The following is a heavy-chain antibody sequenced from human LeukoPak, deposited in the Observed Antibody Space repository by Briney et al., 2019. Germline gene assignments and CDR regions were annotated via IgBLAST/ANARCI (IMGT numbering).Heavy chain of an antibody. D-gene: IGHD7-27*01. V-gene: IGHV3-7*03. CDR3: ARDGVHWGEGDY. CDR1: GFTFRDPW. Sequence: GGSLRLSCAASGFTFRDPWMTWVRQAPGKGLEWLANIRYDGKEKFYADSVKGRFAISKDNRRNILYLEMRNLRTEETAVYYCARDGVHWGEGDYWGPGTSVTV. CDR2: IRYDGKEK. J-gene: IGHJ4*02.